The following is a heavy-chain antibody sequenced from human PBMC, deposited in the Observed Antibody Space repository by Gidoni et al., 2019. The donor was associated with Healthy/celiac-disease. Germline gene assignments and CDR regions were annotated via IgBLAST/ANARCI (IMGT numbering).Heavy chain of an antibody. V-gene: IGHV4-4*02. D-gene: IGHD1-26*01. CDR3: ARDHEGVGASMD. J-gene: IGHJ4*02. Sequence: QVQLQESGPGLVKPSGTLSLPCAVSGGSISSSNWWSWVRQPPGKGLEWIGEIYHSGSTNYNPSLKSGVTISVEKSKNKFSLKLSSVTAADTAVYYCARDHEGVGASMDWGQGTLVTVSS. CDR2: IYHSGST. CDR1: GGSISSSNW.